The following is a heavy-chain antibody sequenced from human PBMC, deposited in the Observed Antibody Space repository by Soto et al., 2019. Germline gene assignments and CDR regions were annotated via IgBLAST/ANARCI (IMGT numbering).Heavy chain of an antibody. D-gene: IGHD4-17*01. CDR3: ARDGDEEANFDP. J-gene: IGHJ5*02. CDR2: INGYNGYT. Sequence: QIKLKQSETEVKKHGASVKVSRKASGYTFTNYGINWVRQAPGQGIEWMGWINGYNGYTNYAQKFQGRVTMATDTSTSTAYMELRSLRSDDTAVYYCARDGDEEANFDPWGQRTLVTVS. CDR1: GYTFTNYG. V-gene: IGHV1-18*01.